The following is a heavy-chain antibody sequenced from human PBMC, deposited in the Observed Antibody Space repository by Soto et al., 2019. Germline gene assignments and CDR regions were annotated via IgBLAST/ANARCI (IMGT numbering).Heavy chain of an antibody. Sequence: ASVKVSCKASGYTFTDSYIHWIRQTPGQRLEWMGWINPSSGRTDFAPKFHGRVTLTRDTAISTAYMELSSLRSEDTAVYYCARVPQIHYDFWSGYITAPSWFDPWGQGTLVTVSS. CDR2: INPSSGRT. D-gene: IGHD3-3*01. CDR1: GYTFTDSY. V-gene: IGHV1-2*02. J-gene: IGHJ5*02. CDR3: ARVPQIHYDFWSGYITAPSWFDP.